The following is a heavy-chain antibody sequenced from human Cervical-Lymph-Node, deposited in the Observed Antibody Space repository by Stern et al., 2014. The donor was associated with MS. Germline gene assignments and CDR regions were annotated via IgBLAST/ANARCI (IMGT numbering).Heavy chain of an antibody. CDR2: IVVGSGST. CDR1: GFTFTTSN. Sequence: QLGQSGPEVKKPGTSVKVSCKASGFTFTTSNVQWVRQARGKRLEWIGWIVVGSGSTNYAQKYQGRITITRDMSTSTAYMELTSLRPEDTAVYYCAAEGSGSYGELDYWGQGTLVTVSS. J-gene: IGHJ4*02. CDR3: AAEGSGSYGELDY. D-gene: IGHD1-26*01. V-gene: IGHV1-58*01.